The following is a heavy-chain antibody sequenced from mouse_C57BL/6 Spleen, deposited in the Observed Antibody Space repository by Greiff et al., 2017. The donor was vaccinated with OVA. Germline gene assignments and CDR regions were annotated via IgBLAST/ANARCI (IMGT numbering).Heavy chain of an antibody. V-gene: IGHV1-50*01. CDR1: GYTFTSYW. D-gene: IGHD2-5*01. CDR3: ARGEYSNDAMDY. J-gene: IGHJ4*01. Sequence: QVQLQQSGAELVKPGASVKLSCKASGYTFTSYWMQWVKQRPGQGLEWIGEIDPSDSYTNYNQKFKGKATLTVDTSSSTAYMQLSSLTSEDSAVYYCARGEYSNDAMDYWGQGTSVTVSS. CDR2: IDPSDSYT.